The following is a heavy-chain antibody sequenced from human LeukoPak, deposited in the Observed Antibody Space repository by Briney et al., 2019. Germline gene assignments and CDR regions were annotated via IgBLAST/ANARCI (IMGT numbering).Heavy chain of an antibody. Sequence: GGSLRLSCRTSGVTFGDYAMSWVRQTPGKGLECVASINGRIIEYSASVKGRFSISRDDSRSTAYLQMNTLKIEDTAVYYCTRWRGTSMLYDWGQGTPVTVSS. CDR2: INGRII. CDR1: GVTFGDYA. J-gene: IGHJ4*02. V-gene: IGHV3-49*04. D-gene: IGHD2-8*01. CDR3: TRWRGTSMLYD.